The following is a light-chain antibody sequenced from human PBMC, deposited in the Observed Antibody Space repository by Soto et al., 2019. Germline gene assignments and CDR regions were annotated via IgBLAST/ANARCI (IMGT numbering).Light chain of an antibody. CDR3: HQYGSSPPYS. Sequence: EIVLTQSPDTLSLSPGERATLSCRATQNVARSNLAWYQHRPVQAPRLLISGASTRAADTPDRFSGSGSGAQFTLTISRLEPEDFAVYYCHQYGSSPPYSFGQGTRLEI. J-gene: IGKJ2*03. CDR1: QNVARSN. V-gene: IGKV3-20*01. CDR2: GAS.